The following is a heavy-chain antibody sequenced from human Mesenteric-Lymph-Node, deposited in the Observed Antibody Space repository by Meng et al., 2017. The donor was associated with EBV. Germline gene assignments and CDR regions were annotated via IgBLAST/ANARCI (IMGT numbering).Heavy chain of an antibody. CDR1: GYIFSSYS. J-gene: IGHJ4*02. V-gene: IGHV3-21*06. D-gene: IGHD6-13*01. CDR3: ARHYASTWFEADPTTAKVPIDF. CDR2: ISSSNYI. Sequence: EVQLVESGGXLVKPGGSLRLSCAASGYIFSSYSMTWVRQAPGKGLEWVSSISSSNYIHYADSVKGRFTISRDTAKSSLYLQMNSLRAEDTAVYYCARHYASTWFEADPTTAKVPIDFWGQGILVNVSS.